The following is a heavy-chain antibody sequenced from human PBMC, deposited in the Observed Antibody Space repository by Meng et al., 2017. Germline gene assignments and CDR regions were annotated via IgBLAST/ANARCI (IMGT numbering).Heavy chain of an antibody. V-gene: IGHV4-31*03. CDR3: ARSAHWFIKYYGMDV. CDR1: GGSISSGGYY. Sequence: SETLSLTCTVPGGSISSGGYYWSWIRQHPGKGLEWIGYIYYSGSTYYNPSLKSRVTISVDTSKNQFSLKLSSVTAADTAVYYCARSAHWFIKYYGMDVWGQGTTVIVSS. J-gene: IGHJ6*02. CDR2: IYYSGST. D-gene: IGHD3-9*01.